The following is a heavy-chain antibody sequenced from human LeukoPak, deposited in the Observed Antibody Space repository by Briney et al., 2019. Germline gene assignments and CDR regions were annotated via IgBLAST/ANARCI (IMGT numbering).Heavy chain of an antibody. D-gene: IGHD2-15*01. Sequence: SETLSLTCTVSGGSISGYYWSWIRQPPGKGLEWVGYISYSGSTNYNPSLNSRVTISVDTSKNQFSLKLSSVTAADTAVYYCARDPAALDYWGQGTLVTVSS. CDR3: ARDPAALDY. V-gene: IGHV4-59*01. J-gene: IGHJ4*02. CDR2: ISYSGST. CDR1: GGSISGYY.